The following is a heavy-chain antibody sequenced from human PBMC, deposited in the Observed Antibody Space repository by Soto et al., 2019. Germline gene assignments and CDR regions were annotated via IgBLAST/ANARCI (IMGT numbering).Heavy chain of an antibody. CDR2: IYYSGST. D-gene: IGHD6-13*01. J-gene: IGHJ1*01. V-gene: IGHV4-59*12. CDR1: GGSISSYF. CDR3: ARRDSSSSKFQH. Sequence: PSETLSLTCTVSGGSISSYFWSWIRQPPGKGLEWIGYIYYSGSTNYNPSLKSRVTISVDTSKNQLSLKLSSVTAADTAVYYCARRDSSSSKFQHWGQGTLVTVSS.